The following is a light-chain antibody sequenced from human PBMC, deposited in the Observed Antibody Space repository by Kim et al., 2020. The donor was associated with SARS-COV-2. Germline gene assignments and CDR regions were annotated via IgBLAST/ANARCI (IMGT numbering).Light chain of an antibody. V-gene: IGLV1-40*01. CDR1: AYNSGEYYD. J-gene: IGLJ3*02. CDR2: TNN. Sequence: GKRVTISSTGSAYNSGEYYDERWHQIPPGAAHLLIKYTNNRRPAVVADRYACDNSTTAASLIIAVLQAEEDADYYCPSYDTRPIWVFGGGTQLTVL. CDR3: PSYDTRPIWV.